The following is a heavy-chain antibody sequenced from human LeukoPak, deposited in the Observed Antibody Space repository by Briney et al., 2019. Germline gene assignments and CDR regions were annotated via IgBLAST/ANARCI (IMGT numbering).Heavy chain of an antibody. D-gene: IGHD4-17*01. J-gene: IGHJ3*02. CDR2: ISGSGDKT. CDR3: GKDPSGDFVGGFDI. V-gene: IGHV3-23*01. CDR1: GFTFSGYG. Sequence: GGSLRLSCTGSGFTFSGYGMTWVRQAPGKGLEWVSGISGSGDKTYYAASVKGRFTITRDNSKNTLYLQMNSLRDDDTALYCCGKDPSGDFVGGFDIWGQGTMVTVPS.